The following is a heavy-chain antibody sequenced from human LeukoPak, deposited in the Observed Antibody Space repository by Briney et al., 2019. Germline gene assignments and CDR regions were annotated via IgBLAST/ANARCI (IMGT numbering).Heavy chain of an antibody. CDR2: INPNSGGT. CDR1: GYTFTGYY. D-gene: IGHD6-19*01. CDR3: ARVAVAGIYPIDY. V-gene: IGHV1-2*02. Sequence: ASVKVSCKASGYTFTGYYMHWVRQAPGQGLEWMGWINPNSGGTNYAQKFQGRVTMTRDKSISTAYMELSRLRSDDTAVYYCARVAVAGIYPIDYWGQGTLVTVSS. J-gene: IGHJ4*02.